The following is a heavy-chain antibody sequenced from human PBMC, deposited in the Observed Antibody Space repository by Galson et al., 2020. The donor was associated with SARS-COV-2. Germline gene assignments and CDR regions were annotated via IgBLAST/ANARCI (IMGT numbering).Heavy chain of an antibody. CDR3: ARRVRGASSGSFDS. V-gene: IGHV4-39*01. Sequence: SETLSLTCAVSGGSLSTTSFYWGWLRQPPGKGLEWIGSLYFGRGTYYNPALKSRVTLSVDPSTNKFSLNVASVTAADTATYFCARRVRGASSGSFDSWGQGTLVTVSS. CDR2: LYFGRGT. CDR1: GGSLSTTSFY. J-gene: IGHJ4*02. D-gene: IGHD3-22*01.